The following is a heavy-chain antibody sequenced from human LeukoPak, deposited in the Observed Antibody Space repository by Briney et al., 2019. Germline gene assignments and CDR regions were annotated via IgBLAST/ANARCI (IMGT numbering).Heavy chain of an antibody. V-gene: IGHV3-23*01. Sequence: PGGSLRLSCAASGFTFSNYALSWVRQAPGKGLEWVSSISASGGSTVHADSVKGRFTISRDNSKNTLYLQMNSLRAEDTAVYYCANRNYYAKSDYYSYYFDYWGQGTLVTVSS. J-gene: IGHJ4*02. CDR1: GFTFSNYA. D-gene: IGHD3-22*01. CDR3: ANRNYYAKSDYYSYYFDY. CDR2: ISASGGST.